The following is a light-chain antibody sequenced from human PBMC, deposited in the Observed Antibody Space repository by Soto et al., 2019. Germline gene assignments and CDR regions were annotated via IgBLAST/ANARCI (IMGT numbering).Light chain of an antibody. V-gene: IGKV1-9*01. J-gene: IGKJ5*01. CDR2: AAS. CDR3: QQLNSYPLT. CDR1: QDISSL. Sequence: IHLTQSPSSLSAPIGDSVTITCRASQDISSLLAWYQQRPGKAPKLLIYAASTLQSGVPSRFSGSGSGTDFTLTISSLQPEDFATYFCQQLNSYPLTFGQGTRLENK.